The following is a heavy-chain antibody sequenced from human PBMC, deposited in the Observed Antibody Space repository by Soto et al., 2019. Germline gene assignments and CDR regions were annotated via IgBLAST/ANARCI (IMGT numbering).Heavy chain of an antibody. CDR3: ARGYCSGGSCYSSYYYWMYV. V-gene: IGHV4-30-4*01. D-gene: IGHD2-15*01. J-gene: IGHJ6*02. Sequence: QVQLQESGPGLVKPSQTLSLTCTVSGGSISSGDYYWSWIRQHPGKGLEWIGYIYYSGSPYYNPSLKSRVTISVDTSKNQFSLKLSSVTAADTAVYYCARGYCSGGSCYSSYYYWMYVWGQGTTVTVCS. CDR2: IYYSGSP. CDR1: GGSISSGDYY.